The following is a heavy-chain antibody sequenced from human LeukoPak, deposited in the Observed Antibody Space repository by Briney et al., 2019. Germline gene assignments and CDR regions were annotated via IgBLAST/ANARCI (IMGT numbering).Heavy chain of an antibody. D-gene: IGHD6-13*01. CDR3: ARGGSGSSWYSDY. Sequence: GGSLRLSCAASGFTFSSYAMSWVRQAPGKGLEWVSAISGSGGSTYYADSVKGRFTISRDNSKNTLYLQMNSLRAEDTAVYYCARGGSGSSWYSDYWGQGTLVTVSS. CDR2: ISGSGGST. J-gene: IGHJ4*02. V-gene: IGHV3-23*01. CDR1: GFTFSSYA.